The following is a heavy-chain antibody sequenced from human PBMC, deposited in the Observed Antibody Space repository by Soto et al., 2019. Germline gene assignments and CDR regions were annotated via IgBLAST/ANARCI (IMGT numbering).Heavy chain of an antibody. CDR3: ARWYLGGDYINWFVP. CDR2: IKQDGSEK. J-gene: IGHJ5*02. Sequence: EVQLVESGGGLVLPGESLTLSCAASGFTFSSYWMSWVRQAPGKGLEWVANIKQDGSEKYYVDSVKGRFTISRDNAKNSLYLQMNSLTSEDTAVYYCARWYLGGDYINWFVPWGQGTLVTVSS. CDR1: GFTFSSYW. D-gene: IGHD4-17*01. V-gene: IGHV3-7*01.